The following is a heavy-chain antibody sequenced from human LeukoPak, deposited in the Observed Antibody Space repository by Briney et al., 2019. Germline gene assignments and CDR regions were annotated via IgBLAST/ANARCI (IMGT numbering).Heavy chain of an antibody. V-gene: IGHV1-58*01. D-gene: IGHD3-3*01. Sequence: SVKVSCKAPGFTFTSSAVQWVRQARGQRLEWIGWIVVGSGNTNYAQKFQERVTITRDMSTSTAYMELSSLRSEDTAVYYCAAGEYDFWSGYYRNGMDVWGQGTTVTVSS. CDR3: AAGEYDFWSGYYRNGMDV. J-gene: IGHJ6*02. CDR1: GFTFTSSA. CDR2: IVVGSGNT.